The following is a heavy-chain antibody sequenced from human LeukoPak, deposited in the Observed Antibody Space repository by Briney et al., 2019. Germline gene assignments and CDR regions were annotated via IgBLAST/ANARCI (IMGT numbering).Heavy chain of an antibody. CDR2: MNPSGST. D-gene: IGHD3-22*01. Sequence: KPSETLSLTCAVYGGSFSGYYWTWIRQTPEKGLEWIGEMNPSGSTNYNPFLKSRVTISVDTSKNQFSLELSSVTAADTAVYYCARGRQDVTMIVVVMTAVSYYLDVWGKGTTVTVS. J-gene: IGHJ6*03. CDR3: ARGRQDVTMIVVVMTAVSYYLDV. V-gene: IGHV4-34*01. CDR1: GGSFSGYY.